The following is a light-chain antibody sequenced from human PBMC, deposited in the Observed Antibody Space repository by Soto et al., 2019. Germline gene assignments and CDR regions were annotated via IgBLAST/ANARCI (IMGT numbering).Light chain of an antibody. CDR1: QSVSSY. V-gene: IGKV3-20*01. CDR2: DAS. Sequence: EVVMTQSPTTLSVSPGERATLSCRASQSVSSYLAWYQRKPGQAPRLLIYDASNRATGIPARFSGSGSGTDFTLTISRLEPEDFAVYYCQQYGSSGTFGQGTRLEIK. CDR3: QQYGSSGT. J-gene: IGKJ5*01.